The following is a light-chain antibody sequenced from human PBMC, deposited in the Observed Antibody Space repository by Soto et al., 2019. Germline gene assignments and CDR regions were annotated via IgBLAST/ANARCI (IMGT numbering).Light chain of an antibody. V-gene: IGKV1-5*03. J-gene: IGKJ1*01. CDR2: QAS. CDR1: QSTNNW. CDR3: QQDNNYWT. Sequence: DIQMTQSPSTLSASVGDRVTITCRANQSTNNWLGWDQQKPGKAPKLLGYQASSVEDGVPSRFSGSGSGTEFTLTISSVQPDDFAFYYCQQDNNYWTFGQGTKVEIK.